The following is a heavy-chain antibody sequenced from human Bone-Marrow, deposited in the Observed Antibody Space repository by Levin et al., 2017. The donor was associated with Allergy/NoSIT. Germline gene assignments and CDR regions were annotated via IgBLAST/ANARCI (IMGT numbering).Heavy chain of an antibody. CDR3: ASHAAEGGPLGYFAP. Sequence: SETLSLTCSVSGASITSSHYWGWIRQPPGKGLERIGSISYGGTTYYNPSLKSRVTVSVDSSKNQLSLKLSSVTAADTAVYYCASHAAEGGPLGYFAPWGQGILVTVSS. D-gene: IGHD5-12*01. CDR2: ISYGGTT. CDR1: GASITSSHY. J-gene: IGHJ5*02. V-gene: IGHV4-39*01.